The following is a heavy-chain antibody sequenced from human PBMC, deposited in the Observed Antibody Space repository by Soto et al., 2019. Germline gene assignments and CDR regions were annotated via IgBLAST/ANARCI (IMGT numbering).Heavy chain of an antibody. Sequence: PGGSLRLSCAASGFTFSSYGMHWVRQAPGKGLEWVAVISYDGSNKYYADSVKGRFTISRDNAKNSLYLQMNSLRAEDTAVYYCARGEQLVLGGVYYYGMDVWGQGTTVTVSS. V-gene: IGHV3-30*03. CDR2: ISYDGSNK. CDR1: GFTFSSYG. J-gene: IGHJ6*02. CDR3: ARGEQLVLGGVYYYGMDV. D-gene: IGHD6-13*01.